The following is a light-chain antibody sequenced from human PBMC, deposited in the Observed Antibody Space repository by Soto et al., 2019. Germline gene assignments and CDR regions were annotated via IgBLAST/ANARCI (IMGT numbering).Light chain of an antibody. J-gene: IGLJ3*02. V-gene: IGLV1-44*01. CDR3: EAWDDSLNGPV. CDR2: ANN. Sequence: QSLLAHPPSASGTPGQKITISCSGSTSDIGSNTVNWYQQVPGTAPKLLIYANNQRPSGVPDRFSGSKSGTSASLAISGLQSEDEADYYCEAWDDSLNGPVFGGGT. CDR1: TSDIGSNT.